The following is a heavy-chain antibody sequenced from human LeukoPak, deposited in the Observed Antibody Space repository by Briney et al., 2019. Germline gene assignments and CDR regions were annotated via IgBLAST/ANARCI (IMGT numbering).Heavy chain of an antibody. D-gene: IGHD3-10*01. J-gene: IGHJ6*02. CDR3: ARASITMVRGVMWKYGMDV. CDR1: GFSFSSYW. CDR2: LNTDGSST. Sequence: GGSLRLSCAASGFSFSSYWMHWVRQAPGEGLVWVSRLNTDGSSTNYADSVKGRFTISRDNAKNSLYLQMNSLRDEDTAVYYCARASITMVRGVMWKYGMDVWGQGTTVTVSS. V-gene: IGHV3-74*01.